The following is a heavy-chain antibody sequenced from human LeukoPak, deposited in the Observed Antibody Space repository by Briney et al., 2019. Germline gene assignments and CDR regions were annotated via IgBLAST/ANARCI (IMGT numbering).Heavy chain of an antibody. J-gene: IGHJ4*02. CDR1: GYSFTTYW. D-gene: IGHD2-15*01. CDR2: IFPGDSDT. Sequence: GECLKISCRGSGYSFTTYWIGWVRQMPGKGLEWIGIIFPGDSDTRYSPSFQGQVTMSADKSINTAYLQWSSLKASDTAMYYCARRQGCSSSSCPPDSWGQGTLVTVSS. V-gene: IGHV5-51*01. CDR3: ARRQGCSSSSCPPDS.